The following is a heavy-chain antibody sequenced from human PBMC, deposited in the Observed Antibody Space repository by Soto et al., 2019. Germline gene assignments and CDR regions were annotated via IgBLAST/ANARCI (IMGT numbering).Heavy chain of an antibody. J-gene: IGHJ4*02. D-gene: IGHD4-17*01. CDR1: GFTFSSSW. V-gene: IGHV3-74*01. CDR2: INSDGSST. CDR3: ASPGGYGDYAFDY. Sequence: GGSLRLSCAASGFTFSSSWMHWVRQAPGKGLVWVSRINSDGSSTSYADSVKGRFTISRDNAKNTLYLQMNSLRVEDTAVYYCASPGGYGDYAFDYWGRGILVTVSS.